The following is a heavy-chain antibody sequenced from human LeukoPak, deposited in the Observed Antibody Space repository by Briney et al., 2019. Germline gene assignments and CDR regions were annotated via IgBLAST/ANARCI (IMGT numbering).Heavy chain of an antibody. CDR3: AREIAGYSSGWSPGFGFDY. CDR1: GFTVSSNY. V-gene: IGHV3-7*01. J-gene: IGHJ4*02. Sequence: GGSLRLSCAASGFTVSSNYMSWVRQAPGKGLEWVANIKQAGSENSYVDSVKGRFTISRDNAKNSLYLQINSLRAEDTAVYYCAREIAGYSSGWSPGFGFDYWGQGTLVTVSS. D-gene: IGHD6-19*01. CDR2: IKQAGSEN.